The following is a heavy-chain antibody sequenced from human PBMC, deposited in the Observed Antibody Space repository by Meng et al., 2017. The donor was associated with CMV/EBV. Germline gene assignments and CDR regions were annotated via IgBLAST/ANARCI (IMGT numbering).Heavy chain of an antibody. D-gene: IGHD6-13*01. CDR2: IWNDGSNK. J-gene: IGHJ6*02. CDR3: AKEQGSMRQQLAYYYYYGMDV. V-gene: IGHV3-33*06. Sequence: GESLKISCAASGFTFSSYGMHWVRQAPGKGLEWVAVIWNDGSNKYYADSVKGRFTISRDNSKNTLYLQMNSLRAEDTAVYYCAKEQGSMRQQLAYYYYYGMDVWGQGTTVTVSS. CDR1: GFTFSSYG.